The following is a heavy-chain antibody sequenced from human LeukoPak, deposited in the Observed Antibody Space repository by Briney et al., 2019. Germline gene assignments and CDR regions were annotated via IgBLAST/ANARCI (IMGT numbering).Heavy chain of an antibody. CDR3: AKDSSSSWYGGFDY. Sequence: GRSLRLSCAASGFTFDDYAMHWVRQAPGKGLEWVSGISWNSGSIGYADSVKGRFTISRDNAKNSLYLQMNSLRAEDTALYYCAKDSSSSWYGGFDYWGQGTLVTVSS. V-gene: IGHV3-9*01. CDR1: GFTFDDYA. J-gene: IGHJ4*02. CDR2: ISWNSGSI. D-gene: IGHD6-13*01.